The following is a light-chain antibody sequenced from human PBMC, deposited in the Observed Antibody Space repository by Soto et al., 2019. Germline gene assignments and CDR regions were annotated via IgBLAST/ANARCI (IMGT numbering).Light chain of an antibody. J-gene: IGKJ1*01. CDR3: QQYNSYSRT. Sequence: DIQMTQSPSTLSASVGDRVTITCRASQSISSWLAWYQQKPGKAPKLLIYKASSLEGGVPSRFSGRGSGTEFTLTISSLQPDDFATYYCQQYNSYSRTFGQGTKVEIK. V-gene: IGKV1-5*03. CDR1: QSISSW. CDR2: KAS.